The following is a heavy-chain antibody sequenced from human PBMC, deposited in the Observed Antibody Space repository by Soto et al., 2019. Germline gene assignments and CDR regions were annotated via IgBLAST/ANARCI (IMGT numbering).Heavy chain of an antibody. D-gene: IGHD4-17*01. CDR1: GGSISSGGYS. CDR2: IYHSGST. Sequence: PSETLSLTCAVSGGSISSGGYSWSWIRQPPGKGLEWIGYIYHSGSTYYNPSLKSRVTISVDTSKNQFSLKLSSVTAADTAVYYCAQFTVTTDYWGQGTLVTVSS. V-gene: IGHV4-30-2*02. J-gene: IGHJ4*02. CDR3: AQFTVTTDY.